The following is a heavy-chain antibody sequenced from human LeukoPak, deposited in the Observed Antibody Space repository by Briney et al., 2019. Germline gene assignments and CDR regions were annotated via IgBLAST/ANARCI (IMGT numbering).Heavy chain of an antibody. CDR1: GGSISSSSYY. CDR3: ARNKGVGATDFDY. J-gene: IGHJ4*02. Sequence: PSETLSLTCTVSGGSISSSSYYWGWIRQPPGKGLEWIGYIYYSGSTYYNPSLKSRLTISLDTSKNQFSLKLSSVTAADTAVYYCARNKGVGATDFDYWGQGTLVTVSS. D-gene: IGHD1-26*01. V-gene: IGHV4-39*07. CDR2: IYYSGST.